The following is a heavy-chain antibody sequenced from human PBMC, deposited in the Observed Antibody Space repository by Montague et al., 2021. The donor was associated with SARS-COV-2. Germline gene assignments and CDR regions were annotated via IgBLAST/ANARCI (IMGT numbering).Heavy chain of an antibody. J-gene: IGHJ4*02. CDR3: AKPLATGDYYY. V-gene: IGHV4-39*01. D-gene: IGHD1-1*01. CDR2: ISYRGDP. CDR1: GGSISSSNYY. Sequence: SETLSLTCTVSGGSISSSNYYWGWVRQPPGKGLEWIGRISYRGDPYYNPSLKSRLTISVDTSQNQFSLTLSSVTAADTAAYYCAKPLATGDYYYWGQGTLVTVSS.